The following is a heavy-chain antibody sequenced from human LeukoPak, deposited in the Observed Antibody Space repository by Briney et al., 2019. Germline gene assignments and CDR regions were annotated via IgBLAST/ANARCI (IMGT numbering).Heavy chain of an antibody. CDR2: IIPIFGTA. CDR1: GGTFSSYA. CDR3: ASGYSSGWPYFQH. V-gene: IGHV1-69*01. D-gene: IGHD6-19*01. J-gene: IGHJ1*01. Sequence: SVKVSCKASGGTFSSYAISWVRQAPGQGLEWMGGIIPIFGTANYAQKFQGRVTITADESTSTAYMELSSLRSEDTAVYYCASGYSSGWPYFQHWGQGALVTVSS.